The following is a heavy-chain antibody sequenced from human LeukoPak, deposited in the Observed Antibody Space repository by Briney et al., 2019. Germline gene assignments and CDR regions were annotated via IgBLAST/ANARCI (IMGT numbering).Heavy chain of an antibody. CDR2: INHSGST. J-gene: IGHJ6*02. CDR1: GESFSGYY. V-gene: IGHV4-34*01. CDR3: ARVSFRGVIPNYYYYGMDV. D-gene: IGHD3-10*01. Sequence: PSETLSLTCAVYGESFSGYYWSWLRQPPGKGLEWIGEINHSGSTNYNPSLKSRVTISVDTSKNQFSLKLSSVTAADTAVYYCARVSFRGVIPNYYYYGMDVWGQGTTVTVSS.